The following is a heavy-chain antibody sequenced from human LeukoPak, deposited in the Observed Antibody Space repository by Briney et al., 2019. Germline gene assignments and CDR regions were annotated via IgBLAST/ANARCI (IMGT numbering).Heavy chain of an antibody. CDR2: INPSGGGT. Sequence: ASVKVSCKASGYSFTTYYMHWVRQAPGQGRVWMGIINPSGGGTRYAHKFQGRVTMTSDSSTSTVYMELSRLRSDDTAVYFCARRCDTSSYYTYYFDYWGQGTLVTVSS. V-gene: IGHV1-46*01. CDR3: ARRCDTSSYYTYYFDY. CDR1: GYSFTTYY. D-gene: IGHD3-22*01. J-gene: IGHJ4*02.